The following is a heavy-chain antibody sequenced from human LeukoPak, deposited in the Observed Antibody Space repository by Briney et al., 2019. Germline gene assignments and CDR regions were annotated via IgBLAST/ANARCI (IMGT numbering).Heavy chain of an antibody. V-gene: IGHV3-21*01. D-gene: IGHD3-3*01. Sequence: GGSLRLSCAASGFTFSSYSMNWVRQAPGKGLEWVSSISTSSSYIYYADSVKSRFTISRDNARNSLYLQMNSLRAEDTAVYYCASDFWSGYWGQGTLVTVSS. J-gene: IGHJ4*02. CDR2: ISTSSSYI. CDR1: GFTFSSYS. CDR3: ASDFWSGY.